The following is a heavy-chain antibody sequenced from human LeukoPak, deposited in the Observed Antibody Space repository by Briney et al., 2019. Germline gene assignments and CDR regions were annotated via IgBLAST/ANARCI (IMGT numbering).Heavy chain of an antibody. CDR2: THHSGAT. CDR3: ARSSGHSYGDFDY. D-gene: IGHD5-18*01. CDR1: Y. Sequence: YXSWXRQPPGKGLEWLGYTHHSGATSYNPSLKTRSTMSLDTSNNQFSLKLSSVTAADTAVYYCARSSGHSYGDFDYWGQGNLVTVSS. V-gene: IGHV4-59*01. J-gene: IGHJ4*02.